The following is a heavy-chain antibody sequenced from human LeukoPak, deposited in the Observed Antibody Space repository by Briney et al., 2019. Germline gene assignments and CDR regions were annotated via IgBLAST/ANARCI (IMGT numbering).Heavy chain of an antibody. J-gene: IGHJ4*02. D-gene: IGHD4-17*01. V-gene: IGHV4-59*01. CDR1: GGSISSYY. CDR2: IHYSGST. CDR3: AREHDYGDYAAIDY. Sequence: KASETLSLTCTVSGGSISSYYWSWIRQPPGKGLEWIGYIHYSGSTNYNPSLKSRVTISVDTSKNQFSLKLSSVTAADTAVYYCAREHDYGDYAAIDYWGQGTLVTVSS.